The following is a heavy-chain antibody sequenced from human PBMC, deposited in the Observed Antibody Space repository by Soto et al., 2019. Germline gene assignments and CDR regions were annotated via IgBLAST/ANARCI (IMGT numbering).Heavy chain of an antibody. Sequence: EVQLVESGGGLVQPGRSLRLSCTTSGFIFGDYGMTWFRQAPGKGLEWVGFIKSKTHGGTTKYAASVKDRFTISRDDSKSIAYLQMDSLKTEDTAVYYCTRSWYSDSWYGSRFDCWGQGTLVSVSS. CDR2: IKSKTHGGTT. CDR3: TRSWYSDSWYGSRFDC. J-gene: IGHJ4*02. CDR1: GFIFGDYG. D-gene: IGHD6-13*01. V-gene: IGHV3-49*03.